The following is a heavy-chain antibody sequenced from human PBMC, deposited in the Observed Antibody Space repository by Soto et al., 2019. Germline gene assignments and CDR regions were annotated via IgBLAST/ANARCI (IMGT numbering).Heavy chain of an antibody. D-gene: IGHD5-18*01. V-gene: IGHV3-74*01. CDR3: ARDTHLGPYSYGYNLFDY. CDR1: GFTFSSYW. Sequence: GGSLRLSCAASGFTFSSYWIHWVRQAPGKGLVWVSRINSDGSSTSYADSVKGRFTISRDNAKNTLYLQMNSLRAEDTAVYYCARDTHLGPYSYGYNLFDYWGQGTLVTVSS. J-gene: IGHJ4*02. CDR2: INSDGSST.